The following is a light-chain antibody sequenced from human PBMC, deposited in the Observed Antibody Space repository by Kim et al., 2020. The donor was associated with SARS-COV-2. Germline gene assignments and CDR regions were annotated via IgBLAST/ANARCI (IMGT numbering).Light chain of an antibody. V-gene: IGKV3-11*01. CDR1: QSVSTY. Sequence: EIVLTQSPATLSLSPGERATLSCRASQSVSTYLAWYQQKPGQAPSLLIYDTSNRATGIPARFSGSGSGTDFTLTISSLEPEDFAVYYCQQRSSWPSTFGPGTKVDIK. J-gene: IGKJ3*01. CDR3: QQRSSWPST. CDR2: DTS.